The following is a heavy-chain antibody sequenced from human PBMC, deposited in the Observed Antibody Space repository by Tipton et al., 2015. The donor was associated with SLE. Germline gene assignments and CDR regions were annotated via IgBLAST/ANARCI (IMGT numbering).Heavy chain of an antibody. Sequence: TLSLTCTVSGGSISSRTYYWGWIRQPPGKGLEWIGSVSSGGSTYYSPSLKSRVTISVDRSKNQFSLQLSSVTAADTAVYYCASVPASGWNSRYFDLWGRGTLVTVSS. V-gene: IGHV4-39*07. CDR1: GGSISSRTYY. D-gene: IGHD1-1*01. CDR3: ASVPASGWNSRYFDL. CDR2: VSSGGST. J-gene: IGHJ2*01.